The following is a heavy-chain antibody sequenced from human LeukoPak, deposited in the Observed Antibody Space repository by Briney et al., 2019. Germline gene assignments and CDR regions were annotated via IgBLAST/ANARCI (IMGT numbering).Heavy chain of an antibody. CDR1: GFTFRSYG. Sequence: GGSLILSWAASGFTFRSYGMSWVRQAPGKVLEWVSSLSGSGGSTYYADSVKGRFTISRDNSKNTLFLHMNSLRAEDTAVYYCAKALGGYDFDYWGQGTLVTVSS. D-gene: IGHD3-16*01. V-gene: IGHV3-23*01. J-gene: IGHJ4*02. CDR3: AKALGGYDFDY. CDR2: LSGSGGST.